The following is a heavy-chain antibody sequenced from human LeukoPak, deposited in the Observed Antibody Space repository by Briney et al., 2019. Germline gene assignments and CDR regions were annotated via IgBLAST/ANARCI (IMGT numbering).Heavy chain of an antibody. CDR3: ASPQFSIPYSSGWYHWYFDL. CDR1: GGSISSSNW. D-gene: IGHD6-19*01. Sequence: PSGTLSLTCAVSGGSISSSNWWSWVRQPPGKGLEWIGEIYHSGSTNYNPSLKSRVTISVDKSKNQFSLKLSSVTAADTAVYYCASPQFSIPYSSGWYHWYFDLWGRGTLVTVSS. V-gene: IGHV4-4*02. J-gene: IGHJ2*01. CDR2: IYHSGST.